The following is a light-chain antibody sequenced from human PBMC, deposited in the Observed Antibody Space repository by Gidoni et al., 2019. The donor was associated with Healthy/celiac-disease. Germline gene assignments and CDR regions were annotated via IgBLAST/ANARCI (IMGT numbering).Light chain of an antibody. CDR2: YKSDSEK. Sequence: QAVLTPPSSLSASPGVSASLTCTFRSGINVGKYRIYCYQQKPGIPHQYLLSYKSDSEKQQGSGVPSRFSGSKGASTNAGILLITGLEAEDEADYYWMIWHSSAWVFGGGTKLTVL. CDR3: MIWHSSAWV. J-gene: IGLJ3*02. CDR1: SGINVGKYR. V-gene: IGLV5-45*02.